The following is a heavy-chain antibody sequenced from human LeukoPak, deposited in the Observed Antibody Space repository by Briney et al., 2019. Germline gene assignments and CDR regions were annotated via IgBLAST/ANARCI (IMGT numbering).Heavy chain of an antibody. Sequence: GGSLRLSCAASGFTLSTYEMTWVRQAPRKGLEWISFITSSGSPTFYADSVKGRFTIFRDTAKNSLFLQMNNLRGQDTAVYYCARDISSSTRAFDIWGQGTMVTVS. D-gene: IGHD2-15*01. CDR3: ARDISSSTRAFDI. CDR1: GFTLSTYE. V-gene: IGHV3-48*03. CDR2: ITSSGSPT. J-gene: IGHJ3*02.